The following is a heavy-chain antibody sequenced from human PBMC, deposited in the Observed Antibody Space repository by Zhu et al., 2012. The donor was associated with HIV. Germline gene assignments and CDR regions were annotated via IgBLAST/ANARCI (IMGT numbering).Heavy chain of an antibody. Sequence: QVQLQQWGAGLLKPSETLSLTCAIYGGSFSDDYWTWIRQPPGKGLEWIGEINHSGSTRYNPSLRSRVILPGDTSKNQFSLKVTSVTAADTAVYYCARVRSSTFXAIHHSYYYMDVWAKGPRSPSP. V-gene: IGHV4-34*01. CDR3: ARVRSSTFXAIHHSYYYMDV. CDR2: INHSGST. D-gene: IGHD6-13*01. CDR1: GGSFSDDY. J-gene: IGHJ6*03.